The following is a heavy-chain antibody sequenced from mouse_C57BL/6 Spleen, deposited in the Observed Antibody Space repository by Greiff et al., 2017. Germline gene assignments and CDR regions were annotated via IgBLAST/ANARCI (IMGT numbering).Heavy chain of an antibody. CDR1: GYTFTSYG. V-gene: IGHV1-81*01. CDR3: ARDRPYYAMDY. CDR2: IYPRSGNT. Sequence: VNVVESGAELARPGASVKLSCKASGYTFTSYGISWVKQRTGQGLEWIGEIYPRSGNTYYNEKFKGKATLTADKSSSTAYMELRSLTSEDSAVYFCARDRPYYAMDYWGQGTSVTVSS. J-gene: IGHJ4*01.